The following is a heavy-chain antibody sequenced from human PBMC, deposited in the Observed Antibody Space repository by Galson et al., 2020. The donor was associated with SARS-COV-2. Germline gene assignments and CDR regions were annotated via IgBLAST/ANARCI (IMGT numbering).Heavy chain of an antibody. D-gene: IGHD2-2*01. Sequence: SETLSLTCAISGDSVSSNSAAWNWIRQSPSRGLEWLGRTYYRSRWYNAYAVSVKSRIIINPDTSENQFSLQLNSVTPEDTAVYYCARGSCSSLSCLPGYNYYYYMDVWGKGTTVTVSS. CDR2: TYYRSRWYN. CDR1: GDSVSSNSAA. J-gene: IGHJ6*03. V-gene: IGHV6-1*01. CDR3: ARGSCSSLSCLPGYNYYYYMDV.